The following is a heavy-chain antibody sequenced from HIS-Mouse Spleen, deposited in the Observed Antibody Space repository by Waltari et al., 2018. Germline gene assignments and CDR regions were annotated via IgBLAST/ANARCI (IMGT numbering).Heavy chain of an antibody. CDR3: AREIPYSSSWYDWYFDL. V-gene: IGHV4-39*07. D-gene: IGHD6-13*01. CDR1: GGSISSSSYY. CDR2: VYYSVST. Sequence: QLQLQESGPGLVKPSETLSLTCTVSGGSISSSSYYWGWNRQPPGKGLEWIGSVYYSVSTYYTPSLKSRVTISVDTSKNQFSLKLSSVTAADTAVYYCAREIPYSSSWYDWYFDLWGRGTLVTVSS. J-gene: IGHJ2*01.